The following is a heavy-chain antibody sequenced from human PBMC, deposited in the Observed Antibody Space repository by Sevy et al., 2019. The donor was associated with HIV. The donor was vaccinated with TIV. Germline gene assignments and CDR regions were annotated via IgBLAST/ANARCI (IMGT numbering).Heavy chain of an antibody. CDR2: ISYDGRHK. CDR3: AKDRDIVIVLGATALRQ. V-gene: IGHV3-30*18. D-gene: IGHD2-15*01. J-gene: IGHJ1*01. Sequence: GGSLRLSSAASGFTFSTYGMHWVRQAPGKGLEWVAVISYDGRHKYYADSVKGRFTISRDNSKNTLDLQMNSLRAEDTAVYYCAKDRDIVIVLGATALRQWGQGTLVTVSS. CDR1: GFTFSTYG.